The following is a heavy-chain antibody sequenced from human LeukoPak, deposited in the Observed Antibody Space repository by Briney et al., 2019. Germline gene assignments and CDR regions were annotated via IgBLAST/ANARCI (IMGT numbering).Heavy chain of an antibody. V-gene: IGHV3-30*03. CDR2: ISYDGSNK. D-gene: IGHD3-10*01. CDR3: ASQEWGSGSYFRYFDY. CDR1: GFTFSSYG. Sequence: PGGSLRLSCAASGFTFSSYGMHWVRQAPGKGLEWVAVISYDGSNKYYADSVKGRFTISRDNSKNTLYLQMNSLRAEDTAVYYCASQEWGSGSYFRYFDYWGQGTLVTVSS. J-gene: IGHJ4*02.